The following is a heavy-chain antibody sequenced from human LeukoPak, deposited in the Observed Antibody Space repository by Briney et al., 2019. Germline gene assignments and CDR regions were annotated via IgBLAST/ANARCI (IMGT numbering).Heavy chain of an antibody. D-gene: IGHD5-24*01. V-gene: IGHV3-7*01. CDR2: IKQDGSET. CDR3: ASIREG. J-gene: IGHJ1*01. CDR1: GFAISKDW. Sequence: GGSLRLSCAAFGFAISKDWMTWVRQAPGKGLEWLATIKQDGSETKYVDSVKGRFTISRDNAKNSLYLQMNSLRVEDTAIYYCASIREGWGQGTLVTVSS.